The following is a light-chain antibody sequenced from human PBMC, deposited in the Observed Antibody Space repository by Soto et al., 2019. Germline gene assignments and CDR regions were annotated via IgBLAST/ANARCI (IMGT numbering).Light chain of an antibody. J-gene: IGKJ2*01. V-gene: IGKV1-5*01. CDR2: DAS. CDR3: QQYNSYPYT. CDR1: QSISSW. Sequence: DIQMTQSPSTLSASVGDRVTITCRASQSISSWLAWYQQKPGKAPKLLIYDASSFESGVPSRFSGSGSGTEFTLTISSLQPDAFATYYCQQYNSYPYTFGQGTKLEIK.